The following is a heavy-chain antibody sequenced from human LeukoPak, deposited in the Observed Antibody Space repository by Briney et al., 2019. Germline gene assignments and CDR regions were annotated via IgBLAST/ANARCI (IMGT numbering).Heavy chain of an antibody. CDR1: GYSISSGYY. CDR2: IYYSGST. D-gene: IGHD3-22*01. CDR3: ASRYYYDSSGYVG. Sequence: SETLSLTCTVSGYSISSGYYWGWIRQPPGKGLEWIGYIYYSGSTNYNPSLKSRVTISVDTSKNQFSLKLSSVTAADTAVYYCASRYYYDSSGYVGWGQGTLVTVSS. V-gene: IGHV4-61*01. J-gene: IGHJ4*02.